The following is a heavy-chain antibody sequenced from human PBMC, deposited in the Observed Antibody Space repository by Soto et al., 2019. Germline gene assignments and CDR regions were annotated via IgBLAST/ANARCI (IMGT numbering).Heavy chain of an antibody. Sequence: QPGGSLRLSCAASGFICSSYDMSWVRQAPGKGLEWVSTILVDGRTFYVDSVKGRFTISRDSSQNTVYLQMNSLTAGDTALYYCAKVIATGGGAFDICGQGTMVTVSS. CDR3: AKVIATGGGAFDI. CDR2: ILVDGRT. V-gene: IGHV3-23*01. J-gene: IGHJ3*02. CDR1: GFICSSYD. D-gene: IGHD2-8*02.